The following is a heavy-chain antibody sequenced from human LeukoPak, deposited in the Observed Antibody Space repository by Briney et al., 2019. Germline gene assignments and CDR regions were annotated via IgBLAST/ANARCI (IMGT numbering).Heavy chain of an antibody. J-gene: IGHJ4*02. CDR1: GGSFSGYY. V-gene: IGHV4-34*01. Sequence: SETLSLTCAVYGGSFSGYYWSWIRHPPGKGLEWIGEINHSGSTNYNPSLKSRVTISVDTSKNQFSLKLSSVTAADTAVYYCARVGYSYLFDYWGQGTLVTVSS. CDR3: ARVGYSYLFDY. CDR2: INHSGST. D-gene: IGHD5-18*01.